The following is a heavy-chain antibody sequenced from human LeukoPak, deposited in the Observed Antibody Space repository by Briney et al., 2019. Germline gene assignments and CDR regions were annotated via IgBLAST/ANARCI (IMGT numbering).Heavy chain of an antibody. Sequence: ASVKVSCKXSGYTFIHYFIHWVRQSPRQGLEWMGRINSNSGGTEYAQRFQGRVTMTRDTSITTVYMELHSLTFDDAAVYYCARDLSSTPNWELDYWGQGALVTVSS. V-gene: IGHV1-2*06. CDR3: ARDLSSTPNWELDY. CDR2: INSNSGGT. D-gene: IGHD1-26*01. CDR1: GYTFIHYF. J-gene: IGHJ4*02.